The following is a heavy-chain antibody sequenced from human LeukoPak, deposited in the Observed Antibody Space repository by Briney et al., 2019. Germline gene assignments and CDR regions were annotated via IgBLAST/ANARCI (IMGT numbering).Heavy chain of an antibody. CDR3: ARDTSSSAEYCSGGSRYYGMDV. Sequence: ASVKVSCKASGYTFTGYYMHWVRQAPGQGLEWMGWINPNSGGTNYAQKFQGWVTMTRDTSISTAYMELSRLRSDDTAVYYCARDTSSSAEYCSGGSRYYGMDVWGQGTTVTVSS. CDR1: GYTFTGYY. CDR2: INPNSGGT. V-gene: IGHV1-2*04. D-gene: IGHD2-15*01. J-gene: IGHJ6*02.